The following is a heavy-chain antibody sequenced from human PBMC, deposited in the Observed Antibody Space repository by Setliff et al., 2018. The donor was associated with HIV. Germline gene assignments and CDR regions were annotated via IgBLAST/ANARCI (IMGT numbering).Heavy chain of an antibody. CDR1: GYTFTNYY. V-gene: IGHV1-46*01. CDR3: ARGWESRYQLLPGPFDY. Sequence: ASVKVSCKASGYTFTNYYMHWVRQAPGQGLEWMGIINPSGGSTSYQQIFQGRVTMTRDTSTNTVYMELSSLRSEDTAVYYCARGWESRYQLLPGPFDYWGQGTLVTVSS. D-gene: IGHD2-2*01. J-gene: IGHJ4*02. CDR2: INPSGGST.